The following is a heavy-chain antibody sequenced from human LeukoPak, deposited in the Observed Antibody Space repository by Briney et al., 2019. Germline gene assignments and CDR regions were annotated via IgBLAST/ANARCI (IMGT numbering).Heavy chain of an antibody. CDR3: ARISGVTTPGY. CDR2: IYHSGST. J-gene: IGHJ4*02. Sequence: AETLSLTCAVSGGSISSSNWWSWVRQPPGKGLEWIGEIYHSGSTNYNPSLKSRVTISVDTSKNQFSLKLSSVTAAGTAVYHCARISGVTTPGYWGQGTLVTVSS. V-gene: IGHV4-4*02. D-gene: IGHD4-11*01. CDR1: GGSISSSNW.